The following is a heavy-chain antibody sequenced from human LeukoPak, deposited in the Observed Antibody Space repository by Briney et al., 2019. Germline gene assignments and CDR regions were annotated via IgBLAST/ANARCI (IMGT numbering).Heavy chain of an antibody. Sequence: GGSLRLSCAASGFTFSSYSMTWVRQAPGKGLEWVSSISSSSSYIYYGDSVKGRFTISRDNAKNSLYLQMNSLRAEDTAVYYCARDLGVGARGGYWGQGTLVTVSS. CDR3: ARDLGVGARGGY. V-gene: IGHV3-21*01. CDR1: GFTFSSYS. J-gene: IGHJ4*02. D-gene: IGHD1-26*01. CDR2: ISSSSSYI.